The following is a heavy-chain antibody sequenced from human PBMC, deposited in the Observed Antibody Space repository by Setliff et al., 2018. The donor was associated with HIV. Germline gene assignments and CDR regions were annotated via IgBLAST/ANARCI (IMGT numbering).Heavy chain of an antibody. CDR3: ARHPREEPQRNYKFDS. J-gene: IGHJ4*02. V-gene: IGHV4-61*01. D-gene: IGHD1-7*01. CDR1: GGSISSGSYY. Sequence: SETLSLTCNVSGGSISSGSYYWSWIRQPPGKGLEWIGYIYSTGYTNYHPSLKTRATISLDTSKSQFSLRLTSVTATDTAIYYCARHPREEPQRNYKFDSWGQGTLVTVSS. CDR2: IYSTGYT.